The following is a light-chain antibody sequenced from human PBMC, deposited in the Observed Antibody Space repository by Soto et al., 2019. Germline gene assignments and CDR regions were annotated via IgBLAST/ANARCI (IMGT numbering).Light chain of an antibody. J-gene: IGLJ1*01. CDR1: SGDIGSCSL. Sequence: SLRTQPACLSGSRGQSITISCPVSSGDIGSCSLVSWYQQHPFEAAQVVIYEVTDRPSGVSNRFSGSKSGNTASLTISGLQAEDEAEYYCSSYTNINTRACVFGTGTKVTVL. V-gene: IGLV2-14*01. CDR3: SSYTNINTRACV. CDR2: EVT.